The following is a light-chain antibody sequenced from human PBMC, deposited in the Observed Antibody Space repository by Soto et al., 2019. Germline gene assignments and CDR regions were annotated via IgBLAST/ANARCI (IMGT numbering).Light chain of an antibody. J-gene: IGLJ1*01. Sequence: QSVLTQPASVSGAPGQSITISCTGTDSDVGGFNYVSWYQQYPGKAPKLMIYDVSDRPSGVSNRFSGSKSGNTASLTISGLQADDEADYYCSSYSAYTTYVFGTGTKVT. CDR1: DSDVGGFNY. V-gene: IGLV2-14*03. CDR2: DVS. CDR3: SSYSAYTTYV.